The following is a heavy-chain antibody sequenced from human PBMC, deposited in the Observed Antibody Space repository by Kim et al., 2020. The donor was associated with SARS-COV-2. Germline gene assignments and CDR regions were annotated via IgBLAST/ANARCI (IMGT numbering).Heavy chain of an antibody. V-gene: IGHV4-34*01. CDR1: GGSFSGYY. D-gene: IGHD6-13*01. CDR3: TRPLFHATSSNCPSCDH. CDR2: IYYSGST. Sequence: SETLSLTCAVYGGSFSGYYWSWIRQPPGKGLEWIGEIYYSGSTNYNPSLKSRVTISVDTSKNQFSLKLSSVTAADTAVYYCTRPLFHATSSNCPSCDHWG. J-gene: IGHJ4*01.